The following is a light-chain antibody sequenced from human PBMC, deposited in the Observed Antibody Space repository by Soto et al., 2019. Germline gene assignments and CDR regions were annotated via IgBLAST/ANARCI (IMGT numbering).Light chain of an antibody. CDR2: KAS. J-gene: IGKJ2*01. Sequence: DIQMTQSPSTLSASVGDRVTITCRASQSISNRLAWYQQTPGKAPKLLIFKASTSQSGVPSSFSGSGSGTEFTLTISSLQPEDFAVYYCQQYGWSYSFGQGTKVDIK. CDR3: QQYGWSYS. V-gene: IGKV1-5*03. CDR1: QSISNR.